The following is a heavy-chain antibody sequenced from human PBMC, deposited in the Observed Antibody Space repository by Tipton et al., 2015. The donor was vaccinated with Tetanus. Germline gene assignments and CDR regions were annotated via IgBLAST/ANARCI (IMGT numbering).Heavy chain of an antibody. V-gene: IGHV3-21*01. D-gene: IGHD3-10*01. CDR1: GFTFSSYS. Sequence: SLRLSCAASGFTFSSYSMNWVRQAPGKGLEWVSSISSSSSYIYYADSVKGRFTISRDNAKNSLYLQMNSLRAEDTAVYYCASSIGGLWFGELFADYWGQGTLVTVSS. CDR3: ASSIGGLWFGELFADY. J-gene: IGHJ4*02. CDR2: ISSSSSYI.